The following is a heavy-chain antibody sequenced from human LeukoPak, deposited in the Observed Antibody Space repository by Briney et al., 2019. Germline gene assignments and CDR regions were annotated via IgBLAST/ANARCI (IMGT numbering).Heavy chain of an antibody. CDR3: AREKGFGELHGMDV. CDR1: GFTFSSYA. J-gene: IGHJ6*02. D-gene: IGHD3-10*01. CDR2: ISYDGSNK. Sequence: GGSLRLSCAASGFTFSSYAMHWVRQAPGKGLEWAAVISYDGSNKYYADSVKGRFTISRDNSKNTLYLQMNSLRAEDTAVYYCAREKGFGELHGMDVWGQGTTVTVSS. V-gene: IGHV3-30-3*01.